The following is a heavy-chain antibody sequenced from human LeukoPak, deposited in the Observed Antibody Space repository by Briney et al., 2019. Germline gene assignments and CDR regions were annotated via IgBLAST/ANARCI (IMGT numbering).Heavy chain of an antibody. CDR2: ISSSSSTI. V-gene: IGHV3-48*02. Sequence: GGSLRLSCAASGFTFNSYNMNWVRQAPGKGLEWVSYISSSSSTIYYADSVKGRFTISRDSAKTSLFLQMNSLRDEDTAVYYCARAYYYDSSGQDPNAFDIWGQGTMVTVSS. D-gene: IGHD3-22*01. CDR3: ARAYYYDSSGQDPNAFDI. CDR1: GFTFNSYN. J-gene: IGHJ3*02.